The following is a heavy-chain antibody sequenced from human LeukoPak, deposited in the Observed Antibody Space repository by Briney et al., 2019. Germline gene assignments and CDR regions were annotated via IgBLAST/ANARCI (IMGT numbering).Heavy chain of an antibody. Sequence: GGSLRLSCAASGFTFSSYSMNCVRQAPGQGLEWVSFISSGSSYKYYADSVTGRFTISRDNAKNSLYLQMNSLRAEDTAVYYCARKLEQWLVAPGDYWGQGALVTVSS. V-gene: IGHV3-21*01. CDR1: GFTFSSYS. CDR2: ISSGSSYK. J-gene: IGHJ4*02. D-gene: IGHD6-19*01. CDR3: ARKLEQWLVAPGDY.